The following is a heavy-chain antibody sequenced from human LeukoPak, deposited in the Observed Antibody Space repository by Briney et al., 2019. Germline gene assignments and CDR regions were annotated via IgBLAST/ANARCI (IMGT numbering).Heavy chain of an antibody. CDR2: IKSKTYGGTT. V-gene: IGHV3-15*01. CDR1: GFTLSNAR. CDR3: VTDPYD. D-gene: IGHD5-12*01. Sequence: GGSLRLSCAVSGFTLSNARMTWVRQAPGKGLEWVGRIKSKTYGGTTDYAAPVKGRFSISRDDSINTLFLQMNSLKTEDTGVYYRVTDPYDWGQGTLVTVSS. J-gene: IGHJ4*02.